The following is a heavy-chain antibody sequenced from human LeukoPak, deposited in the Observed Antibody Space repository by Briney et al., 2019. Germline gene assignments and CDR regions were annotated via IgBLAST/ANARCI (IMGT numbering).Heavy chain of an antibody. V-gene: IGHV1-24*01. D-gene: IGHD4-23*01. CDR1: GYTLTELS. CDR2: FDPEDGET. CDR3: ATGDNTVVTPYQLDS. J-gene: IGHJ4*02. Sequence: ASVKVSCKVSGYTLTELSMHWVRQAPGKGLEWMGGFDPEDGETIYAQKFQGRVTMTEDTSTDTAYMELSSLRSEDTAVYSCATGDNTVVTPYQLDSWGQGTLVTVSS.